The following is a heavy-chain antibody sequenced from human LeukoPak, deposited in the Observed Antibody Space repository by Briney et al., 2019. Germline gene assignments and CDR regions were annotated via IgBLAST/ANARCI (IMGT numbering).Heavy chain of an antibody. J-gene: IGHJ6*03. V-gene: IGHV4-61*02. Sequence: SETLSLTCTVSGGSISSGSYYWSWIRQPAGKGLEWIGRIYTSGSTNYNPSLKSRVTISVDTSKNQFSLKLSSVTAADTAVYYCARHRYYYDSSGYYYVWAYYYYMDVWGKGTTVTIFS. CDR2: IYTSGST. CDR1: GGSISSGSYY. CDR3: ARHRYYYDSSGYYYVWAYYYYMDV. D-gene: IGHD3-22*01.